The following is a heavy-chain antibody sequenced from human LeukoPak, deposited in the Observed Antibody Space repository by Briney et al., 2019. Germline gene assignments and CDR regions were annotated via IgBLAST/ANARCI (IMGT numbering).Heavy chain of an antibody. CDR3: TRALYCSGGSCWPFDY. J-gene: IGHJ4*02. CDR1: GFTFGDYA. V-gene: IGHV3-49*04. Sequence: GRSLRLSCTASGFTFGDYAMSWVRQAPGKGLEWVGFIRSKAYGGTTEYAASVKGRFTISRDDSKSIAYLRMNSLKTEDTAVYYCTRALYCSGGSCWPFDYWGQGTLVTVSS. D-gene: IGHD2-15*01. CDR2: IRSKAYGGTT.